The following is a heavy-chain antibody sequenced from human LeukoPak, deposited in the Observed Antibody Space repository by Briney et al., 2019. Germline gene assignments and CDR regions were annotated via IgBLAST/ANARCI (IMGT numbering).Heavy chain of an antibody. J-gene: IGHJ4*02. Sequence: GGSLRLSCAASGFTVSSNYMSWVRQAPGKGLEWVSAIYSGGSTYYADSVKGRFTISRDNSKNTLYLQMNSLRAEDTAVYYCARDLVGSGLFDYWGQGTLVTVSS. CDR2: IYSGGST. CDR3: ARDLVGSGLFDY. CDR1: GFTVSSNY. V-gene: IGHV3-53*01. D-gene: IGHD6-19*01.